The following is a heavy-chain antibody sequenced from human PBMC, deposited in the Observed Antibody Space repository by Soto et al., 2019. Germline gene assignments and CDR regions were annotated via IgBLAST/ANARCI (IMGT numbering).Heavy chain of an antibody. CDR1: GHIFSKYW. D-gene: IGHD6-6*01. V-gene: IGHV5-51*01. CDR2: IYPGDSDT. Sequence: PGESLKISCKSSGHIFSKYWIGWVRQMPGKGLEWMGIIYPGDSDTRYSPSFQGQVTISADKSITTAYLQWRSLKASDTAIYYCVVYSSSSGRHFDYWGQGTLVTVSS. J-gene: IGHJ4*02. CDR3: VVYSSSSGRHFDY.